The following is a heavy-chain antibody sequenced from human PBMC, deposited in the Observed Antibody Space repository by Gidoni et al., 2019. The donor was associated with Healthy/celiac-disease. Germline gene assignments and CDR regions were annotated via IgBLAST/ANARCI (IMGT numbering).Heavy chain of an antibody. Sequence: QVQLVQSGAEVKKPGASVKVSCKASGYTFTGYYMHWVRQAPGQGLEWMGWINPNSGGTNYAQKFQGRVTMTRDTSISTAYMELSRLRSDDTAVYYCAIIAAAGPLDSGMDVWGQGTTVTVSS. CDR2: INPNSGGT. V-gene: IGHV1-2*02. D-gene: IGHD6-13*01. CDR3: AIIAAAGPLDSGMDV. CDR1: GYTFTGYY. J-gene: IGHJ6*02.